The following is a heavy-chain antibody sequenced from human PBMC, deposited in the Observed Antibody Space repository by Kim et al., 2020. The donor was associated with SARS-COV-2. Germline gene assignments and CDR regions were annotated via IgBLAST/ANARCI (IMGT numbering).Heavy chain of an antibody. CDR1: GGSFSGYY. Sequence: SETLSLTCAVYGGSFSGYYWSWIRQPPGKGLEWIGEINHSGSTNYNPSLKSRVTISVDTSKNQFSLKLSSVTAADTAVYYCASSDSSGYYGLYFDYWGQG. V-gene: IGHV4-34*01. J-gene: IGHJ4*02. D-gene: IGHD3-22*01. CDR2: INHSGST. CDR3: ASSDSSGYYGLYFDY.